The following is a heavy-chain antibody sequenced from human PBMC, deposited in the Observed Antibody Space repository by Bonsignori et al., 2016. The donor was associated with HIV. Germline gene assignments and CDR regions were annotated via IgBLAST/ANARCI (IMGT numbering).Heavy chain of an antibody. D-gene: IGHD1-26*01. J-gene: IGHJ2*01. CDR2: LRYDGDRK. CDR3: ASLILWDSLARDFYLDL. V-gene: IGHV3-30*02. Sequence: WIRQPPGKGLEWVACLRYDGDRKYYADSVKGRFTVSRDYSMNTLYLKVASVRPEDTATYYCASLILWDSLARDFYLDLWGRGTLVTVSS.